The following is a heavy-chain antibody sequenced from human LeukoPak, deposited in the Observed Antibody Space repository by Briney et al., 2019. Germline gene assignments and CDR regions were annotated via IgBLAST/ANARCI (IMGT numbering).Heavy chain of an antibody. V-gene: IGHV1-69*06. CDR3: ARCKSSSWYGNWFDP. J-gene: IGHJ5*02. Sequence: SVKVSCKASGGTFSSYAISWVRQAPGQGLEWMGGIIPIFGTANYAQKFQGRVTITADKSTSTAYMELSSLRSEDTAVYYCARCKSSSWYGNWFDPWGQGTLVTVSS. CDR1: GGTFSSYA. CDR2: IIPIFGTA. D-gene: IGHD6-13*01.